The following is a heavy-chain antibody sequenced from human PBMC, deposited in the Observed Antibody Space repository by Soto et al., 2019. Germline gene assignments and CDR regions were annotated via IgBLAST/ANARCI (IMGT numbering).Heavy chain of an antibody. Sequence: ASVKVSCKASGYTFTSYDINWVRQATGQGPEWMGWMNPNSGNTGYAQKFQGRVTMTRNTSISTAYMELSSLRSEDTAVYYCARGSSGIWGYYYYGMDVWGQGTTVTVSS. CDR1: GYTFTSYD. D-gene: IGHD3-10*01. CDR2: MNPNSGNT. J-gene: IGHJ6*02. V-gene: IGHV1-8*01. CDR3: ARGSSGIWGYYYYGMDV.